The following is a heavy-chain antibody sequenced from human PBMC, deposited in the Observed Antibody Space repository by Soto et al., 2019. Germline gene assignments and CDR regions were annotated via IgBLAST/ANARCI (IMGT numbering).Heavy chain of an antibody. CDR3: ATNRGTAMVYYFDY. J-gene: IGHJ4*02. CDR1: GFTFSSYA. D-gene: IGHD5-18*01. CDR2: ISGSGGST. V-gene: IGHV3-23*01. Sequence: PVGSLRLSCAASGFTFSSYAMSWVRQAPGKGLEWVSAISGSGGSTYYADSVKGRFTISRDNSKNTLYLQMNSLRAEDTAVYYCATNRGTAMVYYFDYWGQGTLVTVSS.